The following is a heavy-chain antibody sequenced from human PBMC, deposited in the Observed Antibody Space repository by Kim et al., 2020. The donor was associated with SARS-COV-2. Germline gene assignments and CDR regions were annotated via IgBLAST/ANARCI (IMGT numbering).Heavy chain of an antibody. V-gene: IGHV3-48*02. Sequence: YAGSVEGRFTISRDNAKNALYLQMNGLRDEDTAGYYCARDANSGWYLIDDWGQGTVVTVSS. J-gene: IGHJ4*02. CDR3: ARDANSGWYLIDD. D-gene: IGHD6-19*01.